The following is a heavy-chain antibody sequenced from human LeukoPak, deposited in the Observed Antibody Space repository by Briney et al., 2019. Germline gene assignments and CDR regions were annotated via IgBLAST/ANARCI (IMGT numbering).Heavy chain of an antibody. CDR2: ISGSGGST. J-gene: IGHJ5*02. V-gene: IGHV3-23*01. Sequence: SGGSLRLSCAASGFTFSSYAMSWVRQAPGKGLEWVSAISGSGGSTYYADSVKGRFTISRDNFKTTLYLQMNSLRAEDTDVYYCAKGSDDSSGYYNWFDPWGQGTLVTVSS. D-gene: IGHD3-22*01. CDR3: AKGSDDSSGYYNWFDP. CDR1: GFTFSSYA.